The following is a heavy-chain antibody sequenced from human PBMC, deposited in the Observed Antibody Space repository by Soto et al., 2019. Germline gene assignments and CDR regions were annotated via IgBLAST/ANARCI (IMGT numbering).Heavy chain of an antibody. J-gene: IGHJ4*02. CDR1: GLSVSNNH. CDR3: AGRLTTAASLDY. Sequence: VQLVESGGGLIQPGESLRLSCAASGLSVSNNHMTWVRQAPGKGLEWVSLIHGGGSAYYADSVKGRFTISRDNSKTTLYLQMDSLRAEDTAIYYCAGRLTTAASLDYWGQGPLVTVSS. V-gene: IGHV3-53*01. D-gene: IGHD1-1*01. CDR2: IHGGGSA.